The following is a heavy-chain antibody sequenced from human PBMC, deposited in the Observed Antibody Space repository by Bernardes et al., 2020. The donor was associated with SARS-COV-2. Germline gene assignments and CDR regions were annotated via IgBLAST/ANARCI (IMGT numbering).Heavy chain of an antibody. CDR2: ISGSGGNT. CDR1: GFSFRNFA. D-gene: IGHD4-4*01. J-gene: IGHJ4*02. CDR3: AKWSGSIHTDYYIKH. Sequence: GGSLRLSCVASGFSFRNFAMSWVRQAPGKGLEWVSFISGSGGNTYYGDSVKGRFIISRDNSKNTLYLQMNSLTAEDTAIYYCAKWSGSIHTDYYIKHWGQGTLVTVSS. V-gene: IGHV3-23*01.